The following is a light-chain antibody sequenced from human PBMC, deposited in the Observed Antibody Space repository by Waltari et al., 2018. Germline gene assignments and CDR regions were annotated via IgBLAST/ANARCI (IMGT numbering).Light chain of an antibody. CDR1: QSVSSSY. CDR2: GAS. Sequence: EIVLTQSPDTLSLSPGERATLSCRASQSVSSSYLAWYQHKPGQAPRLLIYGASSRATGIPDRFSGSGSGTDFTLTIGRLEPEDFAVYYCQQYGSSPEYTFGQGTKLEIK. V-gene: IGKV3-20*01. CDR3: QQYGSSPEYT. J-gene: IGKJ2*01.